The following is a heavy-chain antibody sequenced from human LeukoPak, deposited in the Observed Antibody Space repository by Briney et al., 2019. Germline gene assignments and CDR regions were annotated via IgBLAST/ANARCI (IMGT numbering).Heavy chain of an antibody. CDR3: AREGLGYCSSTSCYAMDV. CDR1: GFTFSSYS. J-gene: IGHJ6*03. V-gene: IGHV3-21*01. CDR2: ISSSSSYI. Sequence: PGGSLRLSCAASGFTFSSYSMNWVRQAPGKGLEWVSSISSSSSYIYYADSVKGRFTISRDNAKNSLYLQMNSLRAEDTAVYYCAREGLGYCSSTSCYAMDVWGKGTTVTVSS. D-gene: IGHD2-2*01.